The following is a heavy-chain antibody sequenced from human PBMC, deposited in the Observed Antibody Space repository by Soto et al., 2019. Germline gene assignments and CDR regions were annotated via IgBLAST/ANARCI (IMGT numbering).Heavy chain of an antibody. CDR1: GGSISSYY. CDR3: ARHEDFWSGPFGSHL. CDR2: IYYSGRN. Sequence: SGTLCLTCTVSGGSISSYYWSWIRQPPGKGLEWVGYIYYSGRNNYNPSLKRRVTISVATSKNQFSLKLSSVTAADTAVYYCARHEDFWSGPFGSHLWGQGTLVTVSS. V-gene: IGHV4-59*08. D-gene: IGHD3-3*01. J-gene: IGHJ5*02.